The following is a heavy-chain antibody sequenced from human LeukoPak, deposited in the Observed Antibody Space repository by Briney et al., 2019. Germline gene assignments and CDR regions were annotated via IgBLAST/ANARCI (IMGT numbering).Heavy chain of an antibody. D-gene: IGHD6-13*01. Sequence: GGSLRLSCAVSGFTFSDYYMSWIRQAPGKGLEWVSYISSSSGTINYVDSVKGRFTISRDNAKNSLYLQMNSLRAEDTAVYYCASVRQPYAFDIWGQGTMVTVSS. J-gene: IGHJ3*02. CDR1: GFTFSDYY. V-gene: IGHV3-11*04. CDR2: ISSSSGTI. CDR3: ASVRQPYAFDI.